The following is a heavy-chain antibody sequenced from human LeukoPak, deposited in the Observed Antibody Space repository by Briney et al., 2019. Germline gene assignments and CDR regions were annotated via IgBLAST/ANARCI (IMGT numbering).Heavy chain of an antibody. D-gene: IGHD3-10*01. CDR1: GGSISSSNW. CDR2: IYHSGST. V-gene: IGHV4-4*02. J-gene: IGHJ4*02. CDR3: ARDPDRGVRGVIS. Sequence: SETLSLTCAVSGGSISSSNWWSWVRQPPGKGLEWIGEIYHSGSTNYNPSLKSRVTISVDTSKNQFSLKLSSVTAADTAVYYCARDPDRGVRGVISWGQGTLVTVSS.